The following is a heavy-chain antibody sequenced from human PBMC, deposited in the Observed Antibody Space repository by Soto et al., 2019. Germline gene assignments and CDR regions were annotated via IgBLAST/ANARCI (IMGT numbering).Heavy chain of an antibody. J-gene: IGHJ4*02. D-gene: IGHD6-13*01. CDR2: INAGNGNT. CDR3: ARVDPRVAAAGNDYYFDY. V-gene: IGHV1-3*01. CDR1: GYTFTSYA. Sequence: ASVKVSCKASGYTFTSYAMHWVRQAPGQRLEWMGWINAGNGNTKYSQKFQGRVTITRDTSASTAYMELSSLRSEDTAVYYCARVDPRVAAAGNDYYFDYWGQGTLVTVSS.